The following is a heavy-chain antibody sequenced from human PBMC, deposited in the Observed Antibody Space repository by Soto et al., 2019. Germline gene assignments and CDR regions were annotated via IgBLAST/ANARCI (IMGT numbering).Heavy chain of an antibody. CDR2: ISAYNGNT. J-gene: IGHJ4*02. Sequence: ASVKVSCKASGYTFTNYGFSWVRQAPGQGLEWMGWISAYNGNTKYAQKLQGRVTMTTDTSTSTAYMELRSLRSDDTAVYYCARGWGRVVVAANFDYWGQGTLVTVSS. CDR1: GYTFTNYG. D-gene: IGHD2-15*01. CDR3: ARGWGRVVVAANFDY. V-gene: IGHV1-18*01.